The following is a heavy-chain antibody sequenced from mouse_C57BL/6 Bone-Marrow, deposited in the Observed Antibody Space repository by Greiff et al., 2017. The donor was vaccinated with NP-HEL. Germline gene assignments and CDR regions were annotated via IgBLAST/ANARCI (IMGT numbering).Heavy chain of an antibody. CDR3: ASLTTVVPYWYFDV. V-gene: IGHV7-3*01. J-gene: IGHJ1*03. Sequence: EVKLMESGGGLVQPGGSLSLSCAASGFTFTDYYMSWVRQPPGKALEWLGFIRNKANGYTTEYSASVKGRFTISRDNSQSILYLQMNALRAEDSATYYCASLTTVVPYWYFDVWGTGTTVTVSS. D-gene: IGHD1-1*01. CDR1: GFTFTDYY. CDR2: IRNKANGYTT.